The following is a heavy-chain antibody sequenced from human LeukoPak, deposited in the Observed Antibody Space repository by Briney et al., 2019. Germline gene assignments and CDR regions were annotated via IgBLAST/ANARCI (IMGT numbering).Heavy chain of an antibody. Sequence: GASVKVSCTASGYTFTGYYMHWVRQAPGQGLEWMGWINPNSGGTNYAQKFQGRVTMTRETSISTAYMELSRLRSDDTAVYYCARHNYYDSSGYEYWGQGTLVTVSS. V-gene: IGHV1-2*02. J-gene: IGHJ4*02. CDR3: ARHNYYDSSGYEY. D-gene: IGHD3-22*01. CDR1: GYTFTGYY. CDR2: INPNSGGT.